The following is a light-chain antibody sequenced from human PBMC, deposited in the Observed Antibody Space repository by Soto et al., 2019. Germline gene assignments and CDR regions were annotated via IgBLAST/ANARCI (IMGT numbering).Light chain of an antibody. CDR3: QQYNNWPRT. CDR1: QSVSSN. J-gene: IGKJ1*01. Sequence: EIVMTQSPATLSVSPGERPTLSCRASQSVSSNLAWYQQKPGQAPRLLIYGSSTRATGIPARFSGSGSGTEFTLTISSLQSVDFSVYYCQQYNNWPRTFGQGTKVEIK. CDR2: GSS. V-gene: IGKV3-15*01.